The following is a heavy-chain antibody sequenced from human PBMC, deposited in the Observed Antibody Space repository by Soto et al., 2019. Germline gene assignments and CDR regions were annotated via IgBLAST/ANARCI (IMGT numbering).Heavy chain of an antibody. CDR1: GFTFSSYA. Sequence: PGGSLRLSCAASGFTFSSYAMIWVRQAPGKGLEWVSTISGSGGSTYYADSVKGRFTISRDNSKNTLYLQMNSLRAEDTAVYYCSKSSRLNAFAIWRQGTMVTASS. CDR2: ISGSGGST. CDR3: SKSSRLNAFAI. J-gene: IGHJ3*02. V-gene: IGHV3-23*01. D-gene: IGHD2-2*01.